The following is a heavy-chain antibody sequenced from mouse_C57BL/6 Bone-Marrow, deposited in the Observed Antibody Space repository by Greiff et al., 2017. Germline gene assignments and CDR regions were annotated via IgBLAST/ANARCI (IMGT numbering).Heavy chain of an antibody. V-gene: IGHV5-6*01. CDR3: AIMITTFAY. J-gene: IGHJ3*01. CDR2: ISSGGSYT. CDR1: GFTFSSYG. D-gene: IGHD2-4*01. Sequence: EVQRVESGGDLVKPGGSLKLSCAASGFTFSSYGMSWVRQTPDKRLEWVATISSGGSYTYYPDSVKGRFTISRDNAKNTLYLQMSSLKSEDTAMCYCAIMITTFAYWGQGTLVTVSA.